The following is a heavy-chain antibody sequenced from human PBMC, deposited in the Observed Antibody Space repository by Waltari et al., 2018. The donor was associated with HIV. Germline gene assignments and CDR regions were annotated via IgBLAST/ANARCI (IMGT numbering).Heavy chain of an antibody. CDR3: AREKVGRSLEYYGLDV. D-gene: IGHD3-16*01. V-gene: IGHV3-11*05. J-gene: IGHJ6*02. CDR1: FSDFY. CDR2: ISPTSRET. Sequence: FSDFYMSWIRQAPGKGLEWISFISPTSRETNFAEPVKGRFSVSRDNARNTLFLQMSGLRVEDTATYYCAREKVGRSLEYYGLDVWGQGTTV.